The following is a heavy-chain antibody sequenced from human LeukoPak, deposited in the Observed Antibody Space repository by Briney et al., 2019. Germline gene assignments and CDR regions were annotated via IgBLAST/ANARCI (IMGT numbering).Heavy chain of an antibody. J-gene: IGHJ4*02. D-gene: IGHD5-12*01. CDR1: GGSISSGGSY. V-gene: IGHV4-31*03. CDR2: IYYSGST. Sequence: SQTLSLTCTVSGGSISSGGSYLSWIRQHPGKGLEWIVYIYYSGSTYYNPSLKSRVTISVDTSKNQFSLKLSSVTAADTAVYYCARVEMATIIAIDYWGQGTLVTVSS. CDR3: ARVEMATIIAIDY.